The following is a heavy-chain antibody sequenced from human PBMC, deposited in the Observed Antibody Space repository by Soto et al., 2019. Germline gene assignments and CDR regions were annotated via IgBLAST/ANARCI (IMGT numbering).Heavy chain of an antibody. CDR3: AKESSAGGSNDAFDI. Sequence: EVQLLESGGGLVQPGGSLRLSCAASGFTFSSYAVSWVRQAPGRGLEWVSSSGGGTYYADSVKGRFTFSRDNSKNTLYLHMNSLRAEVTALYYCAKESSAGGSNDAFDIWGQGTMVTVSS. CDR2: SSGGGT. D-gene: IGHD6-13*01. CDR1: GFTFSSYA. V-gene: IGHV3-23*01. J-gene: IGHJ3*02.